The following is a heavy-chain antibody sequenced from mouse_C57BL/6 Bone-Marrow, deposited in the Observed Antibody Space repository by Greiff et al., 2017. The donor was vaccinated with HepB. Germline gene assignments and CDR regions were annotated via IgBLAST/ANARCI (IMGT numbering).Heavy chain of an antibody. V-gene: IGHV1-59*01. D-gene: IGHD2-3*01. CDR2: IDPSDSYT. CDR3: ARRYDY. Sequence: QVQLKQPGAELVRPGTSVKLSCKASGYTFTSYWMHWVKQRPGQGLEWIGVIDPSDSYTNYNQKFKGKATLTVDTSSSTAYMQLSSLTSEDSAVYYCARRYDYWGQGTLVTVSA. J-gene: IGHJ3*01. CDR1: GYTFTSYW.